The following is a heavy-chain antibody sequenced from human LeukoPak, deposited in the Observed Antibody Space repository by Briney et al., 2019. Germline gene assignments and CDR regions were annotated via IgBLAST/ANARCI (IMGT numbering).Heavy chain of an antibody. Sequence: GGSLRLSCAASGFTFSSYAMHWVRQAPGKGLEWVAVISYDGSNKYYADSVKGRFTISRDNSKNTLYLQMSSLRAEDTAVYYCAKGYSVGATNLNFDYWGQGTLVTVSS. CDR1: GFTFSSYA. D-gene: IGHD1-26*01. CDR3: AKGYSVGATNLNFDY. V-gene: IGHV3-30*04. CDR2: ISYDGSNK. J-gene: IGHJ4*02.